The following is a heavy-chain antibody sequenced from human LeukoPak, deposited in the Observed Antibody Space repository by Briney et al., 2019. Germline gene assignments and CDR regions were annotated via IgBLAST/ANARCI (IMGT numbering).Heavy chain of an antibody. Sequence: GRSLRLSCAASGFTFSSYGMHWVRQAPGKGLEWVAVISYDGSNKYYADSVKGRVTISRDNSKNTLYLQMNSLRAEDTAVYYCARDGVYCSGGSCCAGYYYYGMDVWGQGTTVIVS. CDR3: ARDGVYCSGGSCCAGYYYYGMDV. CDR1: GFTFSSYG. CDR2: ISYDGSNK. D-gene: IGHD2-15*01. J-gene: IGHJ6*02. V-gene: IGHV3-30*03.